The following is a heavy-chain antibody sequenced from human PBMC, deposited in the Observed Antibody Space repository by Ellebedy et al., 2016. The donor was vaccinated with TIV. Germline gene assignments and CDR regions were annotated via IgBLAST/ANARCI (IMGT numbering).Heavy chain of an antibody. D-gene: IGHD4-17*01. V-gene: IGHV3-53*01. CDR1: GFTFSDYY. Sequence: GESLKISCAASGFTFSDYYMSWVRQAPGKGLEWVSLIYSGGTTYYADSVKGRFTISRDNSKNTLYLQMNSLRAEDTALYYCASRTRGDYPYFDFWGQGTLVTVSS. CDR2: IYSGGTT. CDR3: ASRTRGDYPYFDF. J-gene: IGHJ4*02.